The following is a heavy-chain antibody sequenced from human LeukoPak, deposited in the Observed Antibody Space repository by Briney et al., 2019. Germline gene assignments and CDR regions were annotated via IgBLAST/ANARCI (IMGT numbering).Heavy chain of an antibody. V-gene: IGHV3-7*01. Sequence: GGSLRLSCAASGFTFSNYWMNWVRQAPGKGLEWVANIKQDGGEKYFVDSVKGRFTISGDNAKNSLYLQMNSLRAEDTAVYYCARDAPLTIFGVVTRTNAFDIWGQGTMVTVSS. D-gene: IGHD3-3*01. CDR1: GFTFSNYW. CDR2: IKQDGGEK. CDR3: ARDAPLTIFGVVTRTNAFDI. J-gene: IGHJ3*02.